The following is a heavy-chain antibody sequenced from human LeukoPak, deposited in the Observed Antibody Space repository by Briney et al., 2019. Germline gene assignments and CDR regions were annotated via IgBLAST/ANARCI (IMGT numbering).Heavy chain of an antibody. V-gene: IGHV1-46*01. CDR3: AKDWYCSGGSCLNWFDP. CDR2: INPSGGST. D-gene: IGHD2-15*01. Sequence: ASVKVSCKASGYTFTSYYMHWVRQAPGQGLEWMGIINPSGGSTSYAQKFQGRVTMTRDTSTSTVYMELSSLRAEDTAVYYCAKDWYCSGGSCLNWFDPWGQGTLVTVSS. CDR1: GYTFTSYY. J-gene: IGHJ5*02.